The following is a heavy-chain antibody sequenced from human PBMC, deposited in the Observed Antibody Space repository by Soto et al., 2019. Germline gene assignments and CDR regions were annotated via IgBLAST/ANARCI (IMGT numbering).Heavy chain of an antibody. CDR1: GFTFSDYY. CDR3: ARELSIFLYGRSPNWFDP. V-gene: IGHV3-11*01. Sequence: PGGSLRLSCAASGFTFSDYYMSWIRQAPGKGLEWVSYISSSGSTIYYADSVKGRFTISRDNAKNSLYLQMNSLRAEDTAVYYCARELSIFLYGRSPNWFDPWGQGTLVTVSS. CDR2: ISSSGSTI. D-gene: IGHD3-3*01. J-gene: IGHJ5*02.